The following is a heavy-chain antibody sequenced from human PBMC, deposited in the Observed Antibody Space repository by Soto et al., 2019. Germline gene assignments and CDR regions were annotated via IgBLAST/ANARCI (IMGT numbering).Heavy chain of an antibody. Sequence: DVQMLESGGGLVQPGGSLRLSCAVSGLTFDTYAMSWVRQAPGKGLEWVSTIDRISSRTHYADSVKGRFTISRDNSKNTLYLQTNSLRVEDTAVYYCARGAVATTCDFWGQGTPVTVSS. CDR2: IDRISSRT. D-gene: IGHD5-12*01. CDR1: GLTFDTYA. J-gene: IGHJ4*02. V-gene: IGHV3-23*05. CDR3: ARGAVATTCDF.